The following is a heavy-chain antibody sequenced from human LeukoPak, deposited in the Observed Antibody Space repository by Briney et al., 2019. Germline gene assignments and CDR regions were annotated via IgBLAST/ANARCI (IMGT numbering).Heavy chain of an antibody. D-gene: IGHD3-10*01. Sequence: GGSLRLSCAASGFTFSTYPISWVRQAPGKGLEWVSAISSGGTDTYYADSVKGRFTISRDNSKNTLYLQMNSLRAEDTAVYYCAKDPITMVRGVIITHRYYYGMDVWGQGTTVTVSS. CDR3: AKDPITMVRGVIITHRYYYGMDV. J-gene: IGHJ6*02. CDR2: ISSGGTDT. V-gene: IGHV3-23*01. CDR1: GFTFSTYP.